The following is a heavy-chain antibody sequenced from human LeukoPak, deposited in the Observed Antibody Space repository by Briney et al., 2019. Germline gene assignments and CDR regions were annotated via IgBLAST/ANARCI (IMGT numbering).Heavy chain of an antibody. CDR1: GFTFSSYA. J-gene: IGHJ1*01. Sequence: GGSLRLSCAASGFTFSSYAMSWVRQAPGKGLEWVSGISGSGGSTYYADSVKGRFTISRDNSKKTVFLQMNSLRAEDTAVYYCARYDYYDSSGYKIAEYFQHWGQGTLVTVSS. D-gene: IGHD3-22*01. CDR3: ARYDYYDSSGYKIAEYFQH. V-gene: IGHV3-23*01. CDR2: ISGSGGST.